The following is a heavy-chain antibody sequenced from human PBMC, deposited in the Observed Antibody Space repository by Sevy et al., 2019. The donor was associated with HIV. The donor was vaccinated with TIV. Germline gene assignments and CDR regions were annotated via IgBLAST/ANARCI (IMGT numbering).Heavy chain of an antibody. CDR2: IQYDGSRK. J-gene: IGHJ4*02. CDR1: GFTFNSYT. Sequence: GGSLRLSCVASGFTFNSYTMHWVRQAPGKGLEWVAFIQYDGSRKYYADSVKGRFIISRDNSKNTLYLQMNNLRAEDTAVFYCARDLALSGSYSWLAYWGQGTLVTVSS. CDR3: ARDLALSGSYSWLAY. V-gene: IGHV3-30*14. D-gene: IGHD1-26*01.